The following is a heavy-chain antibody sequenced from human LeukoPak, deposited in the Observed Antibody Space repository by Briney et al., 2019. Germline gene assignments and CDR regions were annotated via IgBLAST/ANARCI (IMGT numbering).Heavy chain of an antibody. CDR1: EFTFSSYG. V-gene: IGHV3-30*18. Sequence: GGSLRLSCAASEFTFSSYGMHWVRQAPGKGLEWVAVISYDGSNKYYADSVKGRFTISRDNSKNTLYLQMNSLRAEDTAVYYCAKESGCSSTSCYRYFDYWGQGTLVTVSS. D-gene: IGHD2-2*01. CDR2: ISYDGSNK. CDR3: AKESGCSSTSCYRYFDY. J-gene: IGHJ4*02.